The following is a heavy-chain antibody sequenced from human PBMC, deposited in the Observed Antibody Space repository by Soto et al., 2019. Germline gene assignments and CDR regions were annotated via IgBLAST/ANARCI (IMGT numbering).Heavy chain of an antibody. CDR1: GFSFHEYT. CDR2: IYGAASGI. D-gene: IGHD4-17*01. Sequence: EVHLLESGGDLVRPGGSLRLSCAASGFSFHEYTMNWVRQAPGQGLEWVSGIYGAASGIYYAVSVKGRFTISRDNSRNTVYLQMNNLRAEDTAVYYCAKDRHPDGVWDIDWWGQGARVTVSS. CDR3: AKDRHPDGVWDIDW. J-gene: IGHJ4*02. V-gene: IGHV3-23*01.